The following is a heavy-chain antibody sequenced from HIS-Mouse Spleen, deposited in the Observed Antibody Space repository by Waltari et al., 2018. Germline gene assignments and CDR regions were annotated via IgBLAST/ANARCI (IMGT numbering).Heavy chain of an antibody. Sequence: QVQLQQWGAGLLTPSETLSLTCAVHGGSFSGYYWSWIRQPPGKGLEWIGEINHSGSTNYNPSLKSRVTISVDTSKNQFSPKLSSVTAADTAVYYCARGRDSGSYYFDYWGQGTLVTVSS. J-gene: IGHJ4*02. V-gene: IGHV4-34*01. CDR1: GGSFSGYY. CDR2: INHSGST. D-gene: IGHD1-26*01. CDR3: ARGRDSGSYYFDY.